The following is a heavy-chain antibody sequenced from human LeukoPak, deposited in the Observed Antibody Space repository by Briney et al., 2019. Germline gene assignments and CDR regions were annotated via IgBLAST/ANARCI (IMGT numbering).Heavy chain of an antibody. D-gene: IGHD3-22*01. J-gene: IGHJ3*02. V-gene: IGHV4-59*01. CDR2: IYYSGST. Sequence: SETLSLSCTVSGGSISSYYWSWIRQPPGKGLEWIGYIYYSGSTNYNPSLKSRVTISVDASKNQFSLKLSSVTAADTAVYYCARPTYYYDSSGSLWDAFDIWGQGKMVTVSS. CDR1: GGSISSYY. CDR3: ARPTYYYDSSGSLWDAFDI.